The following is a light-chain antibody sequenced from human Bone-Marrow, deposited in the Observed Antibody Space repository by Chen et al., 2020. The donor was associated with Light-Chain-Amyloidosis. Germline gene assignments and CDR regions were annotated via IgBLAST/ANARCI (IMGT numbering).Light chain of an antibody. CDR1: NIGSTS. Sequence: SYVLTQPSSVSVAPGQTATIACGGNNIGSTSVHWYPQTPGQAPLLVVYVDSDRPTGIPERWSGANAGNTATLTLRRVEAGEEADYDGQVWERSRERPVFGGGTKLAVL. CDR3: QVWERSRERPV. J-gene: IGLJ3*02. CDR2: VDS. V-gene: IGLV3-21*02.